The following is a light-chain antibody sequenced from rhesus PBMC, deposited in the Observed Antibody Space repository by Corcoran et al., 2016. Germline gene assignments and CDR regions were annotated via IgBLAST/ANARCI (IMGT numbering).Light chain of an antibody. CDR1: QSLLYSSNNKNY. CDR3: QQYYGTPLT. Sequence: DIVMTQSPDSLAVSLGERVTINCKSSQSLLYSSNNKNYLAWYQQKPEKAPRRLIYWASTRESGVPNRFSGSGYGTDFTLTISGLQAEDVAVYYCQQYYGTPLTFGGGTKVEIK. J-gene: IGKJ4*01. V-gene: IGKV4-1*01. CDR2: WAS.